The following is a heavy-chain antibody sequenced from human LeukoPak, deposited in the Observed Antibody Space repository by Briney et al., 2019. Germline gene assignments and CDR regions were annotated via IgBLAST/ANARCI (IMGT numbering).Heavy chain of an antibody. V-gene: IGHV4-34*01. CDR3: ATTHDYGFNWFDP. J-gene: IGHJ5*02. D-gene: IGHD4-17*01. CDR1: GGSFSGYY. CDR2: INHSGST. Sequence: SETLSLTCAVYGGSFSGYYWNWIRQPPGKGLEWIGEINHSGSTNYNPSLKSRVTISVDTSKNQFSLKLSSVTAADTAVYYCATTHDYGFNWFDPWGQGTLVTVSS.